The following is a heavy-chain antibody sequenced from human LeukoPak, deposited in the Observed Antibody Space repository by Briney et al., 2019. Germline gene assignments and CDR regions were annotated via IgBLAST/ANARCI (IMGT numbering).Heavy chain of an antibody. V-gene: IGHV1-46*01. CDR1: GYTFTSYY. D-gene: IGHD5-12*01. J-gene: IGHJ4*02. CDR3: ARANIVATMGFDY. CDR2: INPSGGST. Sequence: ASEKVSCKASGYTFTSYYMHWVRQAPGQGLEWMGIINPSGGSTNYAQKFQGRVTMTRDTSISTAYMELSRLRSDDTAVYYCARANIVATMGFDYWGQGTLVTVSS.